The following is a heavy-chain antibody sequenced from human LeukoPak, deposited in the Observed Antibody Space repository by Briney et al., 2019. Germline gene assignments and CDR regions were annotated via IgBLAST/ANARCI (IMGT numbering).Heavy chain of an antibody. J-gene: IGHJ4*02. D-gene: IGHD1-1*01. CDR3: ARYDVQNDLDY. CDR2: ISGSSSYI. Sequence: PGGSLRLSCAASGFTVSSDYMSWVRQAPGKGLEWVSSISGSSSYIYYADSVKGRFTISRDNAKNSLYLQMNSLRAEDTAVYYCARYDVQNDLDYWGQGTLVTVSS. V-gene: IGHV3-21*01. CDR1: GFTVSSDY.